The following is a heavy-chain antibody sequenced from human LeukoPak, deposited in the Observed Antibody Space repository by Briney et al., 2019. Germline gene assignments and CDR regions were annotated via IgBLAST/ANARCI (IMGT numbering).Heavy chain of an antibody. CDR1: GFTFSSYA. J-gene: IGHJ2*01. CDR2: ISYDGSNK. Sequence: GGSLRLSCAASGFTFSSYAMHWVRQAPGKGLEWVAVISYDGSNKYYADSVKGRFTISRDNSKNTLYLQMNSLRAEDTAVYYCARDPGKIGRTHWYFDLWGRGTLVTVSS. CDR3: ARDPGKIGRTHWYFDL. V-gene: IGHV3-30-3*01. D-gene: IGHD1-14*01.